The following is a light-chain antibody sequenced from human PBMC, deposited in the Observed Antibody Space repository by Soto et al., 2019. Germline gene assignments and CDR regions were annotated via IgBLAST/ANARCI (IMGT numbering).Light chain of an antibody. CDR3: QQYSTYPHA. CDR1: QSISSW. J-gene: IGKJ4*02. V-gene: IGKV1-5*03. Sequence: DIQMTQSPSTLSASVGDRVTITCRASQSISSWLAWYQQKPRKAPKLLIYKASNLQSGVPSRFSGSASGADFTLTISSLQPDDCATYCCQQYSTYPHACGGGTKVEIK. CDR2: KAS.